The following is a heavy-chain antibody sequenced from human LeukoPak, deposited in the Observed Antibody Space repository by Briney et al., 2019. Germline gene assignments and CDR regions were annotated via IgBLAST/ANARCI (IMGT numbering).Heavy chain of an antibody. V-gene: IGHV3-74*01. CDR2: INSDGSST. J-gene: IGHJ5*02. D-gene: IGHD3-10*01. CDR1: GFTFSSYW. Sequence: PGGSLRLSCAASGFTFSSYWMHWVRQAPGKGLVWVSRINSDGSSTSYADSVKGRFTISRDNAKNTLYLQMNSLRAEDTAVYYCARDGMHYGSGRYLPPGNWFDPWGQGTLVTVSS. CDR3: ARDGMHYGSGRYLPPGNWFDP.